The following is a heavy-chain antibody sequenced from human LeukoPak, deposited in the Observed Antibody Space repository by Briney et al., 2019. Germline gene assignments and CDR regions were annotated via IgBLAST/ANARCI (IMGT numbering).Heavy chain of an antibody. D-gene: IGHD3-22*01. CDR1: GGSISSSSYY. CDR2: IYYSGST. Sequence: SETLSLTCTVSGGSISSSSYYWGWIRQPPGKGLEWIGSIYYSGSTYYNPSLKSRVTISVDTSKNQFSLKLSSVTAADTAVYYCARDARYYYDSSGFDPWGQGTLVTVSS. CDR3: ARDARYYYDSSGFDP. J-gene: IGHJ5*02. V-gene: IGHV4-39*07.